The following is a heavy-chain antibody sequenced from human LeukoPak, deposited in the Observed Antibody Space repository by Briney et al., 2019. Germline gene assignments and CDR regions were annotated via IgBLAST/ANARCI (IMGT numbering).Heavy chain of an antibody. J-gene: IGHJ4*02. D-gene: IGHD6-13*01. V-gene: IGHV3-7*03. CDR3: ARGGEVAAAH. Sequence: GGSLRLSCAASGLTFSSYWMSWVRQAPGKGLEWVANIKQDGSEKYYVDSVKGRFTISRDNAKNSLYLQMNSLRAEDTAVYYCARGGEVAAAHWGQGTLVTVSS. CDR2: IKQDGSEK. CDR1: GLTFSSYW.